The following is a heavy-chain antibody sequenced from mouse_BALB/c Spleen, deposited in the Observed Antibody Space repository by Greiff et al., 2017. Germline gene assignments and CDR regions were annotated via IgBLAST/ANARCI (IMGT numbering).Heavy chain of an antibody. V-gene: IGHV5-9-4*01. CDR1: GFTFSSYA. D-gene: IGHD1-1*01. J-gene: IGHJ4*01. Sequence: EVQGVESGGGLVKPGGSLKLSCAASGFTFSSYAMSWVRQSPEKRLEWVAEISSGGSYTYYPDTVTGRFTISRDNAKNTLYLEMSSLRSEDTAMYYCARVRGHYYAMDYWGQGTSVTVSS. CDR2: ISSGGSYT. CDR3: ARVRGHYYAMDY.